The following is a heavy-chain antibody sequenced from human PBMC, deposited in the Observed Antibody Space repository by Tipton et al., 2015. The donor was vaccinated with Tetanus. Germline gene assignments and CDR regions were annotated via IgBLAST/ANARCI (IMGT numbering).Heavy chain of an antibody. Sequence: TLSLTCTVSGGSISSGGYYWTWIRQHPGKGLEWIGDIYYSGSTYYNPSLKSRVIISVDTSKNQFSVNLNSVTAADTAVHYCARDQARGARGWNYFDYWGQGALVTVSS. D-gene: IGHD1-26*01. CDR1: GGSISSGGYY. CDR3: ARDQARGARGWNYFDY. CDR2: IYYSGST. V-gene: IGHV4-31*03. J-gene: IGHJ4*02.